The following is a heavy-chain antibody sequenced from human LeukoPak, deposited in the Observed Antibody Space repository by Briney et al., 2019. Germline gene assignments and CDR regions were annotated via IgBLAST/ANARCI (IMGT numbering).Heavy chain of an antibody. Sequence: SETLSLTCAVYGGSFSGYYWSWIRQPPGKGLEWIGEINHSGSTNYNPSLKSRGTISVDTSKNQFSLKLSSVTAADTAVYYCATTNRIVGATYYFDYWGQGTLVTVSS. CDR1: GGSFSGYY. V-gene: IGHV4-34*01. D-gene: IGHD1-26*01. CDR3: ATTNRIVGATYYFDY. CDR2: INHSGST. J-gene: IGHJ4*02.